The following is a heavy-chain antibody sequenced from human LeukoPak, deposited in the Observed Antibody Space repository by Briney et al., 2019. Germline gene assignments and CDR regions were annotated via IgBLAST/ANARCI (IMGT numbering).Heavy chain of an antibody. V-gene: IGHV1-18*01. CDR2: ISAYNGNT. CDR1: GYTFTSYG. CDR3: ARAAPYSSSSDFDY. Sequence: GASVKVSCKASGYTFTSYGTSWVRQAPGQGLEWMGWISAYNGNTNYAQKLQGRVTMTTDTSTSTAYMELRSLRSDDTAVYYCARAAPYSSSSDFDYWGQGTLVTVSS. J-gene: IGHJ4*02. D-gene: IGHD6-6*01.